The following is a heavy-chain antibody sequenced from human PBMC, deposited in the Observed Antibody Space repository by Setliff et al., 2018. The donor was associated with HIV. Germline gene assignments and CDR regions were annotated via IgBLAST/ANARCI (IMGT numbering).Heavy chain of an antibody. CDR1: GGSISSSSYY. V-gene: IGHV4-39*07. J-gene: IGHJ5*02. CDR3: ARDISGWTRRDWFDP. CDR2: IYYGGGT. D-gene: IGHD6-19*01. Sequence: SETLSLTCSVSGGSISSSSYYWGWIRQPPGKGLEWIGSIYYGGGTFYNPSLKSRVTISLDTSKNQFSLQLSSVTAADTAVYYCARDISGWTRRDWFDPWGQGTLVTVSS.